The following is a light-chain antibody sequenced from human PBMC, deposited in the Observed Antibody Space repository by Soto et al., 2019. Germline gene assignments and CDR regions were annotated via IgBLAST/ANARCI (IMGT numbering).Light chain of an antibody. V-gene: IGKV3-11*01. CDR3: QQRSNWPPLT. Sequence: EIVWTLSPGTLSLSPCERALLSFSASQSISSNYLAWYQQKPGQAPRLLIYDASNRATGIPARFSGSGSGTDFTLTISSLEPEDFAVYYCQQRSNWPPLTCGQGTRLEIK. J-gene: IGKJ5*01. CDR1: QSISSNY. CDR2: DAS.